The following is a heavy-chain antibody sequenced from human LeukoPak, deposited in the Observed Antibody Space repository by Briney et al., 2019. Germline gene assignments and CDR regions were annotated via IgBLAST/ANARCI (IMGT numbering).Heavy chain of an antibody. V-gene: IGHV4-59*01. CDR2: IYYSGST. J-gene: IGHJ2*01. CDR1: GASMRSYY. Sequence: SETLSLTCTVSGASMRSYYWNWIRQSPGKGLEWIGSIYYSGSTNYNPSLKSRVTISVDTSKNQFSLKLSSVTAADTAVYYCARGCFSSGLGYFDLWGRGTLVTVSS. CDR3: ARGCFSSGLGYFDL. D-gene: IGHD6-25*01.